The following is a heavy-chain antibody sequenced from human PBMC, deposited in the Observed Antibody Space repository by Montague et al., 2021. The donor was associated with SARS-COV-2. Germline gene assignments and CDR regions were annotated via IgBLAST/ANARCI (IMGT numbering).Heavy chain of an antibody. J-gene: IGHJ4*02. CDR1: GDSVAGDGAT. Sequence: CAISGDSVAGDGATWRWVRQSPELDPQWLGGTYYRSKWYNDYAVSVKSRITINPDTSKNQISLQLNSVTPEDTAVYYCARTSASSDYWGQGTLVTVSS. V-gene: IGHV6-1*01. D-gene: IGHD1-26*01. CDR2: TYYRSKWYN. CDR3: ARTSASSDY.